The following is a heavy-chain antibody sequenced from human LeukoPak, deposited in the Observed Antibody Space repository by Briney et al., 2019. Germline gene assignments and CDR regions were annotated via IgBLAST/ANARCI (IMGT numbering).Heavy chain of an antibody. CDR1: GGSISSYY. J-gene: IGHJ4*02. Sequence: SETLSLTCTVSGGSISSYYWSWIRHPPGKGREWIGYIYYTGSTNYNPSLKSRVTISVDTSKNQFSLKLSSVTAADTAVYYCARGNSGSYYGFDYWGQGTLVTVSS. CDR3: ARGNSGSYYGFDY. V-gene: IGHV4-59*01. D-gene: IGHD1-26*01. CDR2: IYYTGST.